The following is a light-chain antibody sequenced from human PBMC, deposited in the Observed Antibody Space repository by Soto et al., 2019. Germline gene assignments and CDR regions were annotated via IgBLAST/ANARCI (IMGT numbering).Light chain of an antibody. J-gene: IGKJ3*01. CDR1: QSLLYSSNNKNY. CDR3: QQYYSTPFT. V-gene: IGKV4-1*01. Sequence: DIVMTQSPDSLAVSLGERATINCKSSQSLLYSSNNKNYLAWYQQKQGQSPKLLIYWASTRESGVPDRFRGSGSGTDFTLTISSLQAEDVAVYYCQQYYSTPFTFGPGTKVDMK. CDR2: WAS.